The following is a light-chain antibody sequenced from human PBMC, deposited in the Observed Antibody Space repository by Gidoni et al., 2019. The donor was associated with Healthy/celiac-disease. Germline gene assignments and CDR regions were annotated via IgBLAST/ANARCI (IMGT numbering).Light chain of an antibody. J-gene: IGKJ4*01. CDR3: QQLNSYLLRT. Sequence: DPVSITCRASQGISSYLAWYQQKPGKAPKLLIYAASTLQSGVPSRFSGSGSGTEFTLTISSLQPEDFATYYCQQLNSYLLRTFGGXTKVEIK. CDR1: QGISSY. V-gene: IGKV1-9*01. CDR2: AAS.